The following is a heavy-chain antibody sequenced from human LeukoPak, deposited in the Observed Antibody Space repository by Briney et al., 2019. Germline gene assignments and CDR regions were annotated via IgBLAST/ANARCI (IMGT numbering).Heavy chain of an antibody. CDR3: ASQGSGWYNYYGMDV. CDR2: IKQDGSEK. J-gene: IGHJ6*02. V-gene: IGHV3-7*03. D-gene: IGHD6-19*01. Sequence: HAGGSLRLSCAASGFTFSSYWMSWVRQAPGKGLEWVANIKQDGSEKYYVDSVKGRFTISRDNAKNSLYLQMHSLRAEDTAVYYCASQGSGWYNYYGMDVWGEGTRVTVS. CDR1: GFTFSSYW.